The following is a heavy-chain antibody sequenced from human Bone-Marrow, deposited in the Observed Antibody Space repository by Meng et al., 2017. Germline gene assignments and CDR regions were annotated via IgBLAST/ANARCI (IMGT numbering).Heavy chain of an antibody. V-gene: IGHV3-23*01. D-gene: IGHD6-19*01. CDR3: AKDMKSSGWYGDAFAI. CDR1: GFTFTAYA. J-gene: IGHJ3*02. CDR2: ISGSGATA. Sequence: GESLKISCAASGFTFTAYAMSWVRQAPGKGLEWVSAISGSGATAYYADSVKGRFTISRDNAKNSLYLQMNSLRAEDTALYYCAKDMKSSGWYGDAFAIWGQGTMVTVSS.